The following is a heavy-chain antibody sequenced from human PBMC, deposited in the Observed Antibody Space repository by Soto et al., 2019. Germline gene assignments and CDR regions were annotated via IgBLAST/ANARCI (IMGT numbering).Heavy chain of an antibody. CDR2: ISRYGDFT. J-gene: IGHJ4*02. CDR1: GFTFNIYA. D-gene: IGHD3-22*01. V-gene: IGHV3-23*01. Sequence: EVQLLESGGDLIQPGGSLRLSCAASGFTFNIYAMTWVRQAPGKGLEWVSAISRYGDFTYYADSVEGRFTIARDNSKNTLYLQMKSLRAEDRAVYYCAKDRYVDYDSRGYLFDNWGQGTLVTVSP. CDR3: AKDRYVDYDSRGYLFDN.